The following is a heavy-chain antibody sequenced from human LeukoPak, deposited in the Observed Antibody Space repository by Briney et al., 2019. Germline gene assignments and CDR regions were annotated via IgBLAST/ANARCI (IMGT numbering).Heavy chain of an antibody. Sequence: GGSLRLSCAASGFTFSKHGMNWVRQAPGKGLVWVSRINSDGGSTSYTDSVKGRFTISRDNAKNTLYLQMNSLRAEDTAVYYCARRSAAKDAFDIWGQGTKVTVSS. V-gene: IGHV3-74*01. D-gene: IGHD6-25*01. CDR1: GFTFSKHG. CDR3: ARRSAAKDAFDI. CDR2: INSDGGST. J-gene: IGHJ3*02.